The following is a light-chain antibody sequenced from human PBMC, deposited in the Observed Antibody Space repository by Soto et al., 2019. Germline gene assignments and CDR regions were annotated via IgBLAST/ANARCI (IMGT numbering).Light chain of an antibody. Sequence: QSALTQPASVSGSPGQSITISCTGTSSDVGGYNYVSWYQQHPGKAPKLMIYEVSNRPSGVSNRFSGSKSGNTASLTISGLHAEDAAHYYCTSYTSSSTLVFGGGTKLTVL. CDR1: SSDVGGYNY. J-gene: IGLJ2*01. CDR2: EVS. V-gene: IGLV2-14*01. CDR3: TSYTSSSTLV.